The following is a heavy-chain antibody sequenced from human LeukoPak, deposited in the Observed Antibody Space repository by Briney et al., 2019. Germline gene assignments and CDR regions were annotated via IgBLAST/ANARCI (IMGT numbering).Heavy chain of an antibody. Sequence: PGGSLRLSCAASGFTFRNYAMGWVRQAPGKGLEWVSSISGSDGSTCYADSVKGRFTLSRDNSKNTVDLQMNSLSAEDTAIYYCAKKYSGSYLSDFDSWGQGTLVTVSS. J-gene: IGHJ4*02. D-gene: IGHD1-26*01. V-gene: IGHV3-23*01. CDR2: ISGSDGST. CDR3: AKKYSGSYLSDFDS. CDR1: GFTFRNYA.